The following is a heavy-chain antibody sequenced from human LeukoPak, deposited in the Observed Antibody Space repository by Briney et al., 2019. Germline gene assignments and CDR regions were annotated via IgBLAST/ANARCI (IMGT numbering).Heavy chain of an antibody. CDR3: AAMDNSAY. CDR1: GFTFRNYW. Sequence: PGGSLRLSCAASGFTFRNYWMSWVRQTPGKGLEWVAYIKEDGSEQYYVDSVEGRFTISSDNSKNTLYLQMNSLRVEDTAVYYCAAMDNSAYWGQGTLVTVSS. V-gene: IGHV3-7*02. J-gene: IGHJ4*02. D-gene: IGHD5-24*01. CDR2: IKEDGSEQ.